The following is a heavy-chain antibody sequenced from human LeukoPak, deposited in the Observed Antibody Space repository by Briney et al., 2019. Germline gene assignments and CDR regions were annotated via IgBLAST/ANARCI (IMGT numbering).Heavy chain of an antibody. CDR1: GGSINNYY. CDR2: IYTTGST. V-gene: IGHV4-4*07. Sequence: SETLSLTCTVSGGSINNYYWSWIRQPAGKGLEWIGRIYTTGSTDYNPSLKSRVTMSVDTSKNQFSLKLSSVTAADTAVYYCARGIAARRGWFDPWGQGTLVTVSS. D-gene: IGHD6-6*01. J-gene: IGHJ5*02. CDR3: ARGIAARRGWFDP.